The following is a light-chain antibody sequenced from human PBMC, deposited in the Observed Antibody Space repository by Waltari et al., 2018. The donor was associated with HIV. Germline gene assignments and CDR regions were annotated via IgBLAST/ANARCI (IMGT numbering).Light chain of an antibody. J-gene: IGKJ4*01. Sequence: DIQMTQSPSSVSVSVGDRVTITCRASQDINNWLAWYQQKPGKAPNLLIYAAFNLQSGVPSRFSGSRSGPDFTLTITSLQPEDFATYYCQQANSFPPTFGGGTKVDI. V-gene: IGKV1-12*01. CDR3: QQANSFPPT. CDR2: AAF. CDR1: QDINNW.